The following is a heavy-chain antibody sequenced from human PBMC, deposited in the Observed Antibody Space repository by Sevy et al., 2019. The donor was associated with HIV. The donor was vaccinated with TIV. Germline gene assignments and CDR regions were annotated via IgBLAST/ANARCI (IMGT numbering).Heavy chain of an antibody. Sequence: GGSLRLSCAASGFTFSYYTMNWVRQAPGKGLEWVSSFTTTSSYIYYADSVKGRITISTDNAKNSLYLQMNSLRVEDSAVYYCARDGSTEAFDIWGQGTMVTVSS. J-gene: IGHJ3*02. D-gene: IGHD5-12*01. CDR1: GFTFSYYT. CDR2: FTTTSSYI. V-gene: IGHV3-21*01. CDR3: ARDGSTEAFDI.